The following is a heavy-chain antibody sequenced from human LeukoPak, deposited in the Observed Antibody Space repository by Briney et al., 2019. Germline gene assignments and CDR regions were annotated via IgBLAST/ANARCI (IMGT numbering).Heavy chain of an antibody. CDR3: ARYIVVVPAAIHDYYYGMDV. J-gene: IGHJ6*02. CDR1: GGSISSGGYY. V-gene: IGHV4-31*03. Sequence: SQTLSLTCTVSGGSISSGGYYWSWIRQHPGKGLEWIGYIYYNGSTYYNPSLKSRVTISVDTSKNQFSLKLSSVTAADTAVYYCARYIVVVPAAIHDYYYGMDVWGQGTTVTVSS. CDR2: IYYNGST. D-gene: IGHD2-2*02.